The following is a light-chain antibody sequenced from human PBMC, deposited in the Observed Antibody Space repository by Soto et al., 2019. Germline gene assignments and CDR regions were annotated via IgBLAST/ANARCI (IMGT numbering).Light chain of an antibody. CDR1: QNINTW. J-gene: IGKJ5*01. V-gene: IGKV1-5*03. Sequence: DIQMTQSPSTLSASVGDRVTITCRASQNINTWLAWYQQKPGKAPKLLIYKASTLKSGVPSRFSGSGSGTEFTLTISSLQPDDFATYYCQHYITFSITFGQGTRLEIK. CDR2: KAS. CDR3: QHYITFSIT.